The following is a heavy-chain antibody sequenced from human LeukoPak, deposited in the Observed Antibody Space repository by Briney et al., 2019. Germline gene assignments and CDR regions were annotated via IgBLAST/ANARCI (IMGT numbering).Heavy chain of an antibody. CDR1: GYTFTIYY. Sequence: GASVKVSCKASGYTFTIYYIHWVRQAPGQGLEWMGLINPSGGSTNYAQKFQGRVTMTRDTSISTAYMELSRLRSDDTAVYYCARDLLGRGYWGQGTLVTVSS. CDR3: ARDLLGRGY. V-gene: IGHV1-46*01. CDR2: INPSGGST. J-gene: IGHJ4*02.